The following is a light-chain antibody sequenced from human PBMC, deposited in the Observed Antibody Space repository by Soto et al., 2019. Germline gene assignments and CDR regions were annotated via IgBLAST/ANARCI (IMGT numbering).Light chain of an antibody. Sequence: QSALTQPASVSGSPGQSITISCTGTSHDIGGYKYVSWYQQHPGKAPKLMIYEVSNRPSGVSNRFSGSNSGNTASLTISGLQTEDEADYYCCAYTSTSALYVFGTGTKLTVL. CDR2: EVS. V-gene: IGLV2-14*01. CDR1: SHDIGGYKY. J-gene: IGLJ1*01. CDR3: CAYTSTSALYV.